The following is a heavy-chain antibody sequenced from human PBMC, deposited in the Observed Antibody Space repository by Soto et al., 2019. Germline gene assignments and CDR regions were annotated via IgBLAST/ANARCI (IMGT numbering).Heavy chain of an antibody. CDR2: ISYDGSNK. D-gene: IGHD2-2*01. J-gene: IGHJ4*02. Sequence: PGGSLRLSCAASGFTFSSYGMHWVRQAPGKGLEWVAVISYDGSNKYYADSVKGRFTISRDNSKNTLYLQMNSLRAEDTAVYYCAKVSSTSCLDYWGQGTLVTVSS. CDR1: GFTFSSYG. CDR3: AKVSSTSCLDY. V-gene: IGHV3-30*18.